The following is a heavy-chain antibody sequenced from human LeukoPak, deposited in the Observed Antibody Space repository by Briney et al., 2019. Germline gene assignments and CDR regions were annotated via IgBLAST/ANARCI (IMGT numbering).Heavy chain of an antibody. CDR3: ARDIPYCSGGSCSSPAHDAFDI. CDR1: GFTFSDYY. V-gene: IGHV3-11*01. D-gene: IGHD2-15*01. Sequence: GGSLRLSCAASGFTFSDYYMSWIRQAPGKGLEWVSYISSSGSTIYYADSVKGRCTISRDNAKNSLYLQMNSLRAEDTAVYYCARDIPYCSGGSCSSPAHDAFDIWGQGTMVTVSS. J-gene: IGHJ3*02. CDR2: ISSSGSTI.